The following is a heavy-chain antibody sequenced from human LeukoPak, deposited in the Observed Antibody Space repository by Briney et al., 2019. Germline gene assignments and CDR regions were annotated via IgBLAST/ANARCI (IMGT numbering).Heavy chain of an antibody. J-gene: IGHJ6*02. CDR1: GFTFSSYA. D-gene: IGHD3-10*01. CDR2: ISGSGGST. Sequence: GGSLRLSCAASGFTFSSYAMSWVRQAPGKGFEWVSAISGSGGSTYYADSVKGRFTISRDNSKNTLYLQMNSLRAEDTAVYYCAKEGGSGSEEEYYYYGMDVWGQGTTVTVSS. CDR3: AKEGGSGSEEEYYYYGMDV. V-gene: IGHV3-23*01.